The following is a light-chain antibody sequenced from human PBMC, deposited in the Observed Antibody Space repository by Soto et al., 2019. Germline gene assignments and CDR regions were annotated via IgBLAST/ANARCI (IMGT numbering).Light chain of an antibody. Sequence: DIQMTQSPSTLSGSVGDRVTITCRASQGISNYLAWYQQKPGKVPKLLIYAASTLQSGVPSRFSGSGSGTDFTLTISSLQPDDFATYYCQQYNSYSAFGQGTKVDIK. J-gene: IGKJ1*01. CDR1: QGISNY. CDR2: AAS. V-gene: IGKV1-27*01. CDR3: QQYNSYSA.